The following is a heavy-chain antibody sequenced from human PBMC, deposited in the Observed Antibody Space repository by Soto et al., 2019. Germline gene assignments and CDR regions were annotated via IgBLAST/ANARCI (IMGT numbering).Heavy chain of an antibody. CDR3: AASCVGCGGFNYYGMDV. D-gene: IGHD2-21*01. V-gene: IGHV4-30-4*01. CDR2: IYYSGGT. Sequence: PSETLSLTCTVSGGSINGGDYFWSWIRQPPGKGLEWIGYIYYSGGTYFNPSLKSRLTMSVDTSKNQFSLKLSSVTAADTAVYYCAASCVGCGGFNYYGMDVWGQGTTVTVSS. CDR1: GGSINGGDYF. J-gene: IGHJ6*02.